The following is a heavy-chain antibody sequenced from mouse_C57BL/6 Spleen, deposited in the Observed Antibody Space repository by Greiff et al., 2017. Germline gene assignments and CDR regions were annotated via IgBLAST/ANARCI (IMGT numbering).Heavy chain of an antibody. V-gene: IGHV5-2*01. J-gene: IGHJ4*01. CDR2: INSDGGST. D-gene: IGHD4-1*01. CDR1: EYEFPSHD. CDR3: ARQRRELGAMDY. Sequence: EVNVVESGGGLVQPGESLKLSCESNEYEFPSHDMSWVRKTPEKRLELVAAINSDGGSTYYPDTMERRFIISRDNTKKTLYLQMSSLRSEDTALYYCARQRRELGAMDYWGQGTSVTVSS.